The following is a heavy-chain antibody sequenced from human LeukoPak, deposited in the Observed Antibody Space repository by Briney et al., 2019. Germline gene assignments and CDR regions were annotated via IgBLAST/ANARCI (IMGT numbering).Heavy chain of an antibody. CDR2: IDRDGTPR. Sequence: GGSLRLSCAAAGFSFGEYWMLWVRQVPGSGLVWISRIDRDGTPRIYAESLLGRFTVSRDNAKKVLYLEMNSLKDEDTAVYYCVASRWSGALDFWGRGSLVTVTS. D-gene: IGHD3-3*01. V-gene: IGHV3-74*01. CDR1: GFSFGEYW. J-gene: IGHJ4*02. CDR3: VASRWSGALDF.